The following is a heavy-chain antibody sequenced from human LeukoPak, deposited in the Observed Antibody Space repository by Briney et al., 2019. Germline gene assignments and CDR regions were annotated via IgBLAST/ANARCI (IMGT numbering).Heavy chain of an antibody. D-gene: IGHD3-22*01. J-gene: IGHJ4*02. V-gene: IGHV3-11*01. CDR1: GFTFSDYY. CDR3: ARKGNIYYDSSGPIDY. CDR2: ISSSGSTI. Sequence: GGSLRLSCAASGFTFSDYYMSWIRQAPGKGLEWVSYISSSGSTIYYADSVKGRFTISRDNAKNSLYLQMNSLRAEDTAVYYCARKGNIYYDSSGPIDYWGQGTLVTVSS.